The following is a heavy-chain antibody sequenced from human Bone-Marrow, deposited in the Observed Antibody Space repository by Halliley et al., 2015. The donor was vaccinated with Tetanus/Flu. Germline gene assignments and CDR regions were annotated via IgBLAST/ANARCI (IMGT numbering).Heavy chain of an antibody. CDR3: ARHISSGWPYFAY. CDR2: IYYSGST. V-gene: IGHV4-39*01. CDR1: GGSISSSSYY. J-gene: IGHJ4*02. Sequence: TLSLTCTVSGGSISSSSYYWGWVRQPPGKGLEYIGSIYYSGSTYYNPSLESRVTISVDTSNNQFSLNLSSVTAADRAVYYCARHISSGWPYFAYWGQGTLVTVSS. D-gene: IGHD6-19*01.